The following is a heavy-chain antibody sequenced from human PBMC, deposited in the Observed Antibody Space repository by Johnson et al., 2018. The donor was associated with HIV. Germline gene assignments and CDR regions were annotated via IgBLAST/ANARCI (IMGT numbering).Heavy chain of an antibody. Sequence: QMLLVESGGGVVQPGRSLRLSCAASGFMFSYYAMHWVRQAPGKGLEWVAVMSPDGTNQYYVDSVKGRFAIVRDTSKNTLFLQMNSLRAEDTAVYYCARGPYYYDNFGFFGAFDIWGQGTVVTVSS. J-gene: IGHJ3*02. D-gene: IGHD3-22*01. V-gene: IGHV3-30*09. CDR1: GFMFSYYA. CDR3: ARGPYYYDNFGFFGAFDI. CDR2: MSPDGTNQ.